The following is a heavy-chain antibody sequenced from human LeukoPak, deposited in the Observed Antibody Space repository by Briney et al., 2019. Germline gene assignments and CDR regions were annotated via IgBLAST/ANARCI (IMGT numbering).Heavy chain of an antibody. CDR2: MNPNSGNT. Sequence: ASVKVSCKASGYTFTSYDINWVRQATGQGLEWMGWMNPNSGNTGYAQKFQGRVTMTRNTSISTAYMELSSLRSEDTAVYYCARGPTVTTFRGVDVWGQGTTVTVSS. CDR1: GYTFTSYD. CDR3: ARGPTVTTFRGVDV. V-gene: IGHV1-8*01. D-gene: IGHD4-17*01. J-gene: IGHJ6*02.